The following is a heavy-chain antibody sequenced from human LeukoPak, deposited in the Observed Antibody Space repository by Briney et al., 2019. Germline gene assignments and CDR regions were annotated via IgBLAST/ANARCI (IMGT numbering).Heavy chain of an antibody. V-gene: IGHV3-48*03. CDR3: ARDPIRSVVVPAASYGMDV. CDR1: GFTFSSYE. CDR2: ISSSGSTI. J-gene: IGHJ6*02. Sequence: QPGGSLRLSCAASGFTFSSYEMNWVRQAPGKGLEWVSYISSSGSTIYYADSVKGRFTISRDNAKNSLYLQMNSLRAEDTAVYYCARDPIRSVVVPAASYGMDVWGQGTTVTVSS. D-gene: IGHD2-2*01.